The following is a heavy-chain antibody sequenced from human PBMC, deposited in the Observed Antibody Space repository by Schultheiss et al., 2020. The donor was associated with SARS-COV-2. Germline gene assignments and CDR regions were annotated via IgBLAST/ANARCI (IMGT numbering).Heavy chain of an antibody. V-gene: IGHV1-18*04. CDR1: GYMFSNYY. Sequence: ASVKVSCKASGYMFSNYYMSWVRQAPGQGLEWMGWISAYNGNTNYAQKLQGRVTMTTDTSTSTAYMELRSLRSDDTAVYYCAREREVLLWFGEPQVDAFDIWGQGTMVTVSS. CDR2: ISAYNGNT. CDR3: AREREVLLWFGEPQVDAFDI. J-gene: IGHJ3*02. D-gene: IGHD3-10*01.